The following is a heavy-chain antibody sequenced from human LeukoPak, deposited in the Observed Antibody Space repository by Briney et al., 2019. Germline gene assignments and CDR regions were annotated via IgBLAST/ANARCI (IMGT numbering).Heavy chain of an antibody. Sequence: GGSLRLSCAASGFTFSDYYMSWIRQAPGKGLEWVSYITSSGSAIYYADSARGRFTISRDNARNSMFLHMDDLRAEDTAIYYCATDIVSTSGDYWGRGTLVTVSS. J-gene: IGHJ4*02. CDR1: GFTFSDYY. CDR2: ITSSGSAI. CDR3: ATDIVSTSGDY. D-gene: IGHD5/OR15-5a*01. V-gene: IGHV3-11*01.